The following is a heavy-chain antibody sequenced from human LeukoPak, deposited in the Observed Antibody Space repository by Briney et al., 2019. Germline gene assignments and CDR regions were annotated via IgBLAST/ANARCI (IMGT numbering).Heavy chain of an antibody. V-gene: IGHV1-58*01. CDR1: GFTFTSSA. Sequence: SVKVSCKASGFTFTSSAVQWVRQARGQRLEWIGWIVVGSGNTNYAQKFQERGTSTRDMSTSTAYMELSSLRSEDTAVYYCAADTSLSSSGWYSGTVDYWGQGTLVTVSS. CDR3: AADTSLSSSGWYSGTVDY. J-gene: IGHJ4*02. D-gene: IGHD6-19*01. CDR2: IVVGSGNT.